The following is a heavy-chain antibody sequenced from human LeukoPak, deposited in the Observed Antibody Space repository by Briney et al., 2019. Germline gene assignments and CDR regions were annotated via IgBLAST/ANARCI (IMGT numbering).Heavy chain of an antibody. CDR2: ITHTGTT. D-gene: IGHD2-15*01. J-gene: IGHJ4*02. V-gene: IGHV4-38-2*01. CDR3: ARFRGGLGWEY. Sequence: PSETLSLTCAVSGYSISSGYSWVWIRQPPGKGLEWIGSITHTGTTYYNPSLESRVTLSRDTSKNQFSLNLSSVTAADTARYYCARFRGGLGWEYWGQGTLVTVSS. CDR1: GYSISSGYS.